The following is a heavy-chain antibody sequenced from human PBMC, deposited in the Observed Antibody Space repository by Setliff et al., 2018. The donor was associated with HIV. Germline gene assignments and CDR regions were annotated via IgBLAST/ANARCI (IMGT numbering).Heavy chain of an antibody. Sequence: PGESLKISCKGSGYSFTTYWIGWVRQMPGKGLEWMGIVYPADSDTRYSPSFQGQVTISVDKSINTAYLQWTSLKASDTGMYYCARAAIGYCSGGSCYTTEYFQHWGQGTLVTVSS. CDR3: ARAAIGYCSGGSCYTTEYFQH. CDR1: GYSFTTYW. D-gene: IGHD2-15*01. CDR2: VYPADSDT. V-gene: IGHV5-51*01. J-gene: IGHJ1*01.